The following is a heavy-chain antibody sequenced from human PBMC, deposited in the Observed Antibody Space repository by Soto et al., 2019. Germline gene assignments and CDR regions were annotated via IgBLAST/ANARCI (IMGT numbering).Heavy chain of an antibody. Sequence: SETLSLTCTVSGGSISSYYWSWIRQPPGKGLEWIGYIYYSGSTNYNPSLKSRVTISVDTSKNQFSLKLSSVTAADTAVYYCARSELREGEGGYFDLWGRGTLVTVSS. CDR2: IYYSGST. CDR3: ARSELREGEGGYFDL. CDR1: GGSISSYY. V-gene: IGHV4-59*08. J-gene: IGHJ2*01. D-gene: IGHD1-26*01.